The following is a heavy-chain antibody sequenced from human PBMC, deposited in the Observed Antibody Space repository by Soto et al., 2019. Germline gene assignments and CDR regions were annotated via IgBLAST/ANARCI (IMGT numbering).Heavy chain of an antibody. Sequence: QVQLVESGGGVVQPGRSLRLSCAASGFTFSSYGMHWVRQAPGKGLEWVAVVSYDGSDKYYADSVKGRFTISRVNSKNTLYLQMNSLRTEDTAVYYCAGAVRSGYWGQGTLVTVSS. CDR2: VSYDGSDK. J-gene: IGHJ4*02. V-gene: IGHV3-30*03. CDR1: GFTFSSYG. CDR3: AGAVRSGY.